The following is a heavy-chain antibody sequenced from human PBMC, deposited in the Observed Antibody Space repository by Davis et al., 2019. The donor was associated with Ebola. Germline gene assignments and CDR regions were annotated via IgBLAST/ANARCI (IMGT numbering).Heavy chain of an antibody. CDR2: ISSRSSYI. CDR1: GFTFSDYR. Sequence: PGGSLRLSCAASGFTFSDYRMNWVRQAPGKGLEWVSSISSRSSYIFYADSVKGRFTISRDNAKNSLYLQMNSLRAEDTAVYFCARDPGMYQHWSDPWGQGTLVTVSS. J-gene: IGHJ5*02. D-gene: IGHD2-2*01. V-gene: IGHV3-21*01. CDR3: ARDPGMYQHWSDP.